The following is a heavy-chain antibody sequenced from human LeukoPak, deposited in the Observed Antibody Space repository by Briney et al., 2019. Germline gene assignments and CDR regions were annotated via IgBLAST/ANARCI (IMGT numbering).Heavy chain of an antibody. Sequence: GGSLRLSCAASGFTFSSYAMHWVRQAPGKGLEWVAVISYDGSNKYYADSVKGRFTISRDNSKNTLYLQMNSLRAEDTAVYYCARDRQEVGYYYDSSGLDYWGQGTLVTVSS. CDR1: GFTFSSYA. CDR3: ARDRQEVGYYYDSSGLDY. D-gene: IGHD3-22*01. CDR2: ISYDGSNK. J-gene: IGHJ4*02. V-gene: IGHV3-30*04.